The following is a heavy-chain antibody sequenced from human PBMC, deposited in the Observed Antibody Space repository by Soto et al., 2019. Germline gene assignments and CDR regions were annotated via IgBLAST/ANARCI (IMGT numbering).Heavy chain of an antibody. V-gene: IGHV4-30-2*01. Sequence: QLQLLESGSRLVKPSQTLSLTCAVSGGSVNRGGYSWSWIRQTPGKGQEWLAYIYRTGHPIYNPSRISRSTISLDKPNNQFSLHLTSVTAADTAVYYCARSIVTPSAMFDHWGQGLLVTVSS. CDR2: IYRTGHP. J-gene: IGHJ5*02. D-gene: IGHD2-2*01. CDR1: GGSVNRGGYS. CDR3: ARSIVTPSAMFDH.